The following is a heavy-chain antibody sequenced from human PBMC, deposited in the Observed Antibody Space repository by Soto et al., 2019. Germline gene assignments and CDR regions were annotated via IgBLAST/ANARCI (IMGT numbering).Heavy chain of an antibody. J-gene: IGHJ4*02. CDR3: ARDAIVVLPGGIVDY. Sequence: EVQLVESGGGLVQPGGSLRLSCAASGFTFSSYWMHWVRQAPGKGLVWVSRINSDGSSTSYADSVKGRFTISRANDKNTLYPQINCVRADDTAGYYCARDAIVVLPGGIVDYWGQGPLVTDSS. D-gene: IGHD2-2*01. CDR2: INSDGSST. V-gene: IGHV3-74*01. CDR1: GFTFSSYW.